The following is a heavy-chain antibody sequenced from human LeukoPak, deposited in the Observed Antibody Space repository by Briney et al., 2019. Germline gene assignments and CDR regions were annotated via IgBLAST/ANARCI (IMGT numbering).Heavy chain of an antibody. V-gene: IGHV1-2*06. CDR3: ATTPTKYVWGSYRSFDY. CDR2: INPNSGGT. D-gene: IGHD3-16*02. CDR1: GGTFSSYA. Sequence: ASVKVSCKASGGTFSSYAISWVRQAPGQGLEWMGRINPNSGGTNYAQKFQGRVTTTRDTSISTAYMELSRLRSDDTAVYYCATTPTKYVWGSYRSFDYWGQGTLVTVSS. J-gene: IGHJ4*02.